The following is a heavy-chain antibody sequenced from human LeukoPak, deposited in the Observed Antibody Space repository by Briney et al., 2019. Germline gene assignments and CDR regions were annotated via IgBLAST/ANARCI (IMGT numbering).Heavy chain of an antibody. CDR1: GFTFSTYG. Sequence: GRSLRLSCAASGFTFSTYGMHWVRQAPGKGLKWVAVISYDGSNEYYADSVKGRFTISRDNSKNTLYLQMSSLRAEDTAVYYCAKEFNRGLPDYWGQGTLVTVPS. CDR2: ISYDGSNE. V-gene: IGHV3-30*18. CDR3: AKEFNRGLPDY. D-gene: IGHD2-21*01. J-gene: IGHJ4*02.